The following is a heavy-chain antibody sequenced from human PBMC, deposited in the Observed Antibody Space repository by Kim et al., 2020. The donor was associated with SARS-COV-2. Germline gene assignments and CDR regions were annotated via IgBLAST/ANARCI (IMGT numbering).Heavy chain of an antibody. CDR1: GFTFSSYA. V-gene: IGHV3-23*01. D-gene: IGHD2-21*01. CDR3: AKDPHPGEYYYYYMDV. Sequence: GGSLRLSCAASGFTFSSYAMSWVRQAPGKGLEWVSAISGSGGSTYYADSVKGRFTISRDNSKNTLYLQMNSRRAEDTAVYYCAKDPHPGEYYYYYMDVWGKGTTVTVSS. J-gene: IGHJ6*03. CDR2: ISGSGGST.